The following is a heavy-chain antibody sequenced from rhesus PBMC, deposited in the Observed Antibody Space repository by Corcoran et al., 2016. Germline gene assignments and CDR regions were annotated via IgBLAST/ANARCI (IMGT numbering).Heavy chain of an antibody. D-gene: IGHD5-12*01. V-gene: IGHV4S11*01. CDR3: ARRGEVQLQF. Sequence: QVQLQESGPGLVKPLETLSLTCAVPGGSISSNYPRWLRHAPGKGLEWIGYIYGSCSSNNYNPSLKSRVTLSVDTSKNQLSLKLSSVTAADTAVYYCARRGEVQLQFWGQGVLVTVSS. J-gene: IGHJ4*01. CDR2: IYGSCSSN. CDR1: GGSISSNY.